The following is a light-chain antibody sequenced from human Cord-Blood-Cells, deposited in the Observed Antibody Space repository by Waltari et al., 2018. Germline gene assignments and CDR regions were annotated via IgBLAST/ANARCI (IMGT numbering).Light chain of an antibody. V-gene: IGLV3-19*01. Sequence: SSELTQDPAVSVALGQTVRITCQGDSLRSYYASWYQQKPGQAPVLVIYGKNNRPSGIPDRCSGSSSGNTASLTIAVAQAEDEADYYCNSRDSSGNHYVFGTGTKVTVL. J-gene: IGLJ1*01. CDR2: GKN. CDR1: SLRSYY. CDR3: NSRDSSGNHYV.